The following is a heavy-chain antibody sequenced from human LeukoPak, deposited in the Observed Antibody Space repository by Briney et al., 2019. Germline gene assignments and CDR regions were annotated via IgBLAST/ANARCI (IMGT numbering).Heavy chain of an antibody. CDR2: ISGRGTSI. CDR1: GFTFSNYA. Sequence: GGSLRLSCAASGFTFSNYAMTWVRQAPGKGLEWVSNISGRGTSINYAVSVKGRFSISRDNSKNTLYLQMNSLRDEDTAVYYCVRNDTSGVGLDYWGQGSLVTVSS. J-gene: IGHJ4*02. D-gene: IGHD3-3*01. CDR3: VRNDTSGVGLDY. V-gene: IGHV3-23*01.